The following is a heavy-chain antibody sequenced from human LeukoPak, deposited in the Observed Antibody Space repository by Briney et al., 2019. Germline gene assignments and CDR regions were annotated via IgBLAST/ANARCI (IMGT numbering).Heavy chain of an antibody. CDR2: ISGSGGST. D-gene: IGHD3-9*01. V-gene: IGHV3-23*01. CDR3: AKDSLRYFDWLFNFDY. Sequence: GGSLRLSCAASKFTFSNYGMHWVRQAPGKGLEWVSAISGSGGSTYYADSVKGRFTISRDNSKNTLYLQMNSLRAEDTAVYYCAKDSLRYFDWLFNFDYWGQGTLVTVSS. CDR1: KFTFSNYG. J-gene: IGHJ4*02.